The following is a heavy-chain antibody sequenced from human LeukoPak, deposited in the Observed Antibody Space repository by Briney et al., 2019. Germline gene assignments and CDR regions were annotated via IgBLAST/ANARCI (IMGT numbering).Heavy chain of an antibody. CDR2: ISYDGSNK. CDR3: AKDSKDIVVVVAATGDYYFDY. V-gene: IGHV3-30*18. Sequence: GGSLRLSCAASGFTFSSYGMHWVRQAPGKGLEWVAVISYDGSNKYYADSVKGRFTISRDNSKNTLYLQMNSLRAEDTAVYYGAKDSKDIVVVVAATGDYYFDYWGQGTLVTVSS. CDR1: GFTFSSYG. D-gene: IGHD2-15*01. J-gene: IGHJ4*02.